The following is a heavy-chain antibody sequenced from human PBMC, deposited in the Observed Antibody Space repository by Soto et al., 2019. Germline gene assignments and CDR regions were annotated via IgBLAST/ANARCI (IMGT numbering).Heavy chain of an antibody. Sequence: QVQLVQSGAEVKKPGSSVKVSCKASGGTFSRYAISWVRQAPGQGLEWMGGIIPIFGTANYAQKFQGRVTITADESTRTAYMELSILRSEDTAVYYCARQRDRFGVVIQGGHFDYEDQGTLVTVSS. CDR1: GGTFSRYA. D-gene: IGHD3-3*01. V-gene: IGHV1-69*01. J-gene: IGHJ4*02. CDR2: IIPIFGTA. CDR3: ARQRDRFGVVIQGGHFDY.